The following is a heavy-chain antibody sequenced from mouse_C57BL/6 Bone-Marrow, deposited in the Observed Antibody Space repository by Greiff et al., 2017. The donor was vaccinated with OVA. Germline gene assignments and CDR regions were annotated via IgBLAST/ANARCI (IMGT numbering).Heavy chain of an antibody. CDR1: GFTFSDFY. D-gene: IGHD1-1*01. CDR2: SRNKANDYTT. Sequence: EVQLVESGGGLVQSGRSLRLSCATSGFTFSDFYMEWVRQAPGKGLEWIAASRNKANDYTTEYSASVKGRFIVSRDTSQSILYLQMNALRAEDTAIYYCARDASFITAVVAYYFGYWGQGTTLTVSS. V-gene: IGHV7-1*01. J-gene: IGHJ2*01. CDR3: ARDASFITAVVAYYFGY.